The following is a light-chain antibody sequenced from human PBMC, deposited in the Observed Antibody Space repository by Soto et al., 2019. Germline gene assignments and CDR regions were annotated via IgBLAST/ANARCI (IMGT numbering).Light chain of an antibody. Sequence: QSALTQPRSVSGSPGQSVTVSCTATGSDVGGFNSVSWYQHLPGKAPKVMIYDVTKRPSGVPDRFSGSKSGNTASLTISGLQAEDEADYYCSSFRSGSTLFGTGTKLTVL. V-gene: IGLV2-11*01. CDR3: SSFRSGSTL. J-gene: IGLJ1*01. CDR1: GSDVGGFNS. CDR2: DVT.